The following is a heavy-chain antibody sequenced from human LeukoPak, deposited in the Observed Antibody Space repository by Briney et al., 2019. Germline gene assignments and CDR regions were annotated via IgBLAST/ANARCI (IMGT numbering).Heavy chain of an antibody. J-gene: IGHJ5*02. D-gene: IGHD3-10*01. CDR2: IYPGDSDT. Sequence: GESLKISCKGSGYSFTSYWIGWVRQMPGKGLEWMGIIYPGDSDTRYSPSFQGQVTISADKSISTAYLQWGSLKASDTAMYYCARRARGQRITMVRGAYGPTHFDPWGQGTLVTVSS. CDR3: ARRARGQRITMVRGAYGPTHFDP. V-gene: IGHV5-51*01. CDR1: GYSFTSYW.